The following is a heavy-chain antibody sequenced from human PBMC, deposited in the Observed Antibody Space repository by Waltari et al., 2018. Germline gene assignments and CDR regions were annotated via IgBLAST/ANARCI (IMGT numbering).Heavy chain of an antibody. CDR3: ARERRGQSGWYYFDF. CDR2: IKQDGSEE. Sequence: EVQLVESGGGLVEPGGSLRLSCAASGISFSSFWMTWGRQAQGKGLGWVSNIKQDGSEEYYVDSVKGRFTISKDNAKNSLYLQMNSLRAEDTAVYFCARERRGQSGWYYFDFWGQGSLVTVSS. CDR1: GISFSSFW. V-gene: IGHV3-7*01. D-gene: IGHD6-19*01. J-gene: IGHJ4*02.